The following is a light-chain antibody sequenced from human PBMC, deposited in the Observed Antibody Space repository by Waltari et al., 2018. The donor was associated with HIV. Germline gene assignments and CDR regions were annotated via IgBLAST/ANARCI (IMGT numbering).Light chain of an antibody. CDR2: DDS. J-gene: IGLJ3*02. CDR1: NIGSKS. CDR3: QVWDSSSDRV. Sequence: SYVLTQPPSVSVAPGKTARITCGGNNIGSKSVHWYQQKPGQAPVLVIYDDSDRPSGIPERFSGYNAGNTATVTMSRVEAGDEADYYCQVWDSSSDRVFGGGTKLTVL. V-gene: IGLV3-21*04.